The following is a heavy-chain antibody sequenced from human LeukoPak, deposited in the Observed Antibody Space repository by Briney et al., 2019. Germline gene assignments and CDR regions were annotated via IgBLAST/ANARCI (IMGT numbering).Heavy chain of an antibody. CDR1: GFTFSSHA. D-gene: IGHD2-15*01. CDR3: AKERSEVVVAATNY. J-gene: IGHJ4*02. V-gene: IGHV3-23*01. CDR2: LSGSGYNT. Sequence: GGSLRLSCAASGFTFSSHALSWVRQAPGKGLEWVSSLSGSGYNTYYADSVKGRFTISRDNSKNTVYLQMNSLRAEDTAVYYCAKERSEVVVAATNYWGQGTLVTVSS.